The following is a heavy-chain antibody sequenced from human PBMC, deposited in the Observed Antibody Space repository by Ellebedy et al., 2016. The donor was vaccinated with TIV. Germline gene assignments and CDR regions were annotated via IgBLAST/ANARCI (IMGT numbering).Heavy chain of an antibody. CDR3: ARADLGDYLYYGMDV. J-gene: IGHJ6*02. CDR1: GGTFSSYA. Sequence: SVKVSXXASGGTFSSYAISWVRQAPGQGLEWMGGIIPIFGTANYAQKFQGRVTITADKSTSTAYMELSSLKASDTAMYYCARADLGDYLYYGMDVWGQGTTVTVSS. D-gene: IGHD4-17*01. CDR2: IIPIFGTA. V-gene: IGHV1-69*06.